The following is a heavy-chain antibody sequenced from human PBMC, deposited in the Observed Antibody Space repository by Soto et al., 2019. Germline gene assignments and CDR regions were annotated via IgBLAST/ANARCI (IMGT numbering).Heavy chain of an antibody. CDR3: ARRYGSCFDY. Sequence: QVQLQESGPGLVKPSETLSLTCTVSGGSISSYYWSWIRQPPGKGLEWIGYIYYSGSTNYNPSLKSRVTISVDTSNNPCSLRLSSVTAADTAVYYCARRYGSCFDYWGQGPLVAVSS. J-gene: IGHJ4*02. CDR1: GGSISSYY. D-gene: IGHD5-18*01. CDR2: IYYSGST. V-gene: IGHV4-59*08.